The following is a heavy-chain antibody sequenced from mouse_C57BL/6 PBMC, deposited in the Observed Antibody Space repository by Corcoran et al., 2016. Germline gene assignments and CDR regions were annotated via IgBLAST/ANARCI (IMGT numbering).Heavy chain of an antibody. J-gene: IGHJ4*01. V-gene: IGHV9-3*01. CDR3: ARWGYDYSYYAMDY. CDR2: INTYSGVP. D-gene: IGHD2-4*01. Sequence: QIQLVQSGPELKKPGETVKISCKASGYTFTTYGMSWVKQAPGKGLKWMGWINTYSGVPTYADDFKGRFAFSLETSASTAYLQINNLKNEDTATYFCARWGYDYSYYAMDYGGQGTAVTVSS. CDR1: GYTFTTYG.